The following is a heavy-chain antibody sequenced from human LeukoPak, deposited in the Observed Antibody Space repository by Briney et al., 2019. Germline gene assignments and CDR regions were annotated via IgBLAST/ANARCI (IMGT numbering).Heavy chain of an antibody. D-gene: IGHD3-10*01. CDR2: ISGYSGNT. J-gene: IGHJ4*02. V-gene: IGHV1-18*01. Sequence: GASVKVSCKASGYIFISYGISWVRQAPGQGLEWMGWISGYSGNTNYAQKLQGRVTMATDTSTSTAYMELRSLRSDDTAVYYCARDYYGSARNFDYRGQGTLVTVSS. CDR3: ARDYYGSARNFDY. CDR1: GYIFISYG.